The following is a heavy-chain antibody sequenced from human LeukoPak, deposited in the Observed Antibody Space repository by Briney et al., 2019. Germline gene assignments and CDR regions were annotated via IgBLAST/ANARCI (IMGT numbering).Heavy chain of an antibody. D-gene: IGHD3-22*01. CDR3: ARDASTYYYDSSGQSDNFDY. Sequence: SETLSLTCAVYGGSFSGYYWSWIRQPPGKGLEWIGEINHSGSTNYNPSLKSRVTISVDTSKNQFSLKLSSVTAADTAVYYCARDASTYYYDSSGQSDNFDYWGQGTLVTVSS. CDR2: INHSGST. CDR1: GGSFSGYY. V-gene: IGHV4-34*01. J-gene: IGHJ4*02.